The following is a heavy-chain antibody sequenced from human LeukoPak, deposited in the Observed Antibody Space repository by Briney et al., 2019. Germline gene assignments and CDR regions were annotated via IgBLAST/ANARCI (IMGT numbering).Heavy chain of an antibody. CDR2: IYPGDSDT. J-gene: IGHJ4*02. Sequence: GESLKISCKGYGYSFPSYWIGWVRQIPGKGLEWMGIIYPGDSDTRYSPSFQGQVTISADKSISTAYLQWSSLKASDTAMYYCATGYGSGSYLADYWGQGTLVTVSS. CDR1: GYSFPSYW. D-gene: IGHD3-10*01. CDR3: ATGYGSGSYLADY. V-gene: IGHV5-51*01.